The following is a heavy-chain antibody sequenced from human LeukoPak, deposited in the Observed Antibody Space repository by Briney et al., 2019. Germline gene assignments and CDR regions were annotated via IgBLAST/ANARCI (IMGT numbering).Heavy chain of an antibody. CDR1: GYTFTSHY. Sequence: ASVKVSCKASGYTFTSHYMHWVRQAPGQGLEWMGIINPSGGSTSYAQKFQGRVTMTRDTSTSTVYMELSSLRSEDTAVYYCARDFHDYDSSGPTWYFDLWGRGTLVTVSS. CDR2: INPSGGST. CDR3: ARDFHDYDSSGPTWYFDL. D-gene: IGHD3-22*01. J-gene: IGHJ2*01. V-gene: IGHV1-46*01.